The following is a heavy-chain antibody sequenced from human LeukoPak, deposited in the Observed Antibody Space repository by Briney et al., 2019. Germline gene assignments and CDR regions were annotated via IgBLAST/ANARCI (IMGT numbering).Heavy chain of an antibody. V-gene: IGHV4-4*07. CDR2: IYTSGST. J-gene: IGHJ4*02. Sequence: SETLSLTCTVSGGSISSYYWSWIRQPAGKGLEWIGRIYTSGSTNYNPSLKSRVTISVDTSKNQFSLKLSSVTAADTAVYYCARMVRGVIITYYFDYWGQGTLVTVSS. CDR1: GGSISSYY. D-gene: IGHD3-10*01. CDR3: ARMVRGVIITYYFDY.